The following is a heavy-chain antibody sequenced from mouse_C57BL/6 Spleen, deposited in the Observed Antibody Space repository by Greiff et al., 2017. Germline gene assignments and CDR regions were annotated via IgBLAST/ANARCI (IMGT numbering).Heavy chain of an antibody. V-gene: IGHV5-4*01. J-gene: IGHJ3*01. CDR1: GFTFSSYA. Sequence: EVQVVESGGGLVKPGGSLKLSCAASGFTFSSYAMSWVRQTPEKRLEWVATISDGGSYTYSPDNVKGRFTISRDNAKNNLYLQMSHLKSEDTAMYYCARDGDSWFAYWGQGTLVTVSA. CDR3: ARDGDSWFAY. D-gene: IGHD3-3*01. CDR2: ISDGGSYT.